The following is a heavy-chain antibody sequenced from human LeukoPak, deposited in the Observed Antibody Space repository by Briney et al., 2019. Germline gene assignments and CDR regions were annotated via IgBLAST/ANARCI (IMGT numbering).Heavy chain of an antibody. CDR1: GGSISSSNW. D-gene: IGHD3-10*01. CDR2: IYHSGST. J-gene: IGHJ4*02. Sequence: SETLSLTCAVSGGSISSSNWWSWVRQPPGKGLEWVGEIYHSGSTNYNPSLKSRVTISVDKSKNQFSLKLSSVTAADTAVYYCALIGGSGSYYPYFDYWGQGTLVTVSS. V-gene: IGHV4-4*02. CDR3: ALIGGSGSYYPYFDY.